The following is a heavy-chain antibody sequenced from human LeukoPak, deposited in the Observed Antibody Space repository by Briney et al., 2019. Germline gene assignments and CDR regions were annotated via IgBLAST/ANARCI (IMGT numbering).Heavy chain of an antibody. J-gene: IGHJ3*02. CDR2: INPSGGAT. Sequence: GASVKVSCKASGYTFTRYYLHWVRQAPGQGLEWVGIINPSGGATNYAQKFQGRVTMTRDTSTSTVYMELSSLRSEDTAVYYCARDWNWGSSDAFDIWGQGTMVTVSS. D-gene: IGHD7-27*01. CDR1: GYTFTRYY. V-gene: IGHV1-46*01. CDR3: ARDWNWGSSDAFDI.